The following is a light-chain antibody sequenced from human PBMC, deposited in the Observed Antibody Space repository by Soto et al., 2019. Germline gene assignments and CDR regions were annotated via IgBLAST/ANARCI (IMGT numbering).Light chain of an antibody. J-gene: IGLJ1*01. CDR1: NIGSKS. Sequence: SYELTQPPSLSVAPGKTARITCGENNIGSKSVHWYQQKPGQAPVLVIYYNSDRPSGIPERFSGSNSGNTATLTISRVEAGDEADYYCQVWDSSSDHPGNVFGTGTKLTVL. CDR2: YNS. V-gene: IGLV3-21*04. CDR3: QVWDSSSDHPGNV.